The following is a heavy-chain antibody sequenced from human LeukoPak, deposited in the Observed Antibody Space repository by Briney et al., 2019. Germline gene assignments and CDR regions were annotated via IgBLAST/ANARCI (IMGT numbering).Heavy chain of an antibody. Sequence: QPGGSLRLSCASSGFTVSSNYMSWVRQAPGKGLEWVSVIYSGGSTYYADSVKGRFTISRDNSKNTLYLQMNSLRAEDTAVYYCVASHPYDFWSGYPNWGQGTLVTVSS. D-gene: IGHD3-3*01. J-gene: IGHJ4*02. CDR1: GFTVSSNY. CDR2: IYSGGST. V-gene: IGHV3-66*01. CDR3: VASHPYDFWSGYPN.